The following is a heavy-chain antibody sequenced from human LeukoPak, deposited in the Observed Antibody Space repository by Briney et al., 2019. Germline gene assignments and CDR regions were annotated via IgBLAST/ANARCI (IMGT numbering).Heavy chain of an antibody. V-gene: IGHV3-23*01. CDR1: GFTFSSNA. Sequence: GGSLRLFCAASGFTFSSNAMSWARQAPGKGLDWVSYISDSGESTYYADSVKGRFTISRDNAKNSLYLQMHSLRGEDTAVYYCARTLPAAIFGADYYVLDVWGQGTTVTVSS. CDR2: ISDSGEST. CDR3: ARTLPAAIFGADYYVLDV. J-gene: IGHJ6*02. D-gene: IGHD2-2*01.